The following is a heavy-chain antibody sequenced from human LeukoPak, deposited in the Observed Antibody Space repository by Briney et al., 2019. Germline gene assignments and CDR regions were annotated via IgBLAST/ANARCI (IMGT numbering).Heavy chain of an antibody. CDR3: ARGGSGYYGSGSYYKS. CDR2: IYYSGST. D-gene: IGHD3-10*01. V-gene: IGHV4-59*12. CDR1: GGSISSYY. J-gene: IGHJ5*02. Sequence: PSETLSLTCTVSGGSISSYYWSWIRQPPGKGLEWIAYIYYSGSTNYNPSLKSRVTISLDTSKNQFSLRLSSLTAADTAVYYCARGGSGYYGSGSYYKSWGQGTLVTVSS.